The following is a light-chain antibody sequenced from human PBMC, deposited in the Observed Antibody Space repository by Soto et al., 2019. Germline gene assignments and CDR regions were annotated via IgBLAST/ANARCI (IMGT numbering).Light chain of an antibody. CDR1: SSDVGAYKY. CDR3: ISYTSSDTYV. J-gene: IGLJ1*01. V-gene: IGLV2-14*01. CDR2: DVS. Sequence: QSALTQPASVSGSPGQSITVSCTGTSSDVGAYKYVSLYQQHPGKAPKLMIYDVSSRPSGVSNRFSGSKSGNTASLIISGLQAEDEADYYCISYTSSDTYVFGTGSKLHRP.